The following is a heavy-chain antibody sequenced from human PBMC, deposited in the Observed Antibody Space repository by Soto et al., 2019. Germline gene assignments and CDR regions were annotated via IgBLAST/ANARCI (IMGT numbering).Heavy chain of an antibody. J-gene: IGHJ4*02. D-gene: IGHD5-12*01. CDR3: SRSPRGEMATD. CDR1: GYTFINYH. V-gene: IGHV1-18*01. Sequence: QVQLVQSGGEVKKPGASVTVSCKASGYTFINYHITWVRQAPGQGLEWMAWINTYNGMTDYAQRFQGRVTMTRDTPTSTAYMELRKLRSDDTAVYFCSRSPRGEMATDWGQGTLVTVSS. CDR2: INTYNGMT.